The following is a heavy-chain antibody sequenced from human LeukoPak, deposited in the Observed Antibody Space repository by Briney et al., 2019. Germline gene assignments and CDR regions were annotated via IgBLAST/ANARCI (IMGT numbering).Heavy chain of an antibody. D-gene: IGHD3-9*01. J-gene: IGHJ4*02. CDR1: GGSFSGYY. CDR3: ARVGYDSLTGYYQCVDY. CDR2: INHSGST. Sequence: SETLSLTCAVYGGSFSGYYWSWIRQPPGKGLEWIGEINHSGSTNYNPSLKSRVTISVDTSKNQFSLKLSSVTAADTAVYYCARVGYDSLTGYYQCVDYWGQGTLVTVSS. V-gene: IGHV4-34*01.